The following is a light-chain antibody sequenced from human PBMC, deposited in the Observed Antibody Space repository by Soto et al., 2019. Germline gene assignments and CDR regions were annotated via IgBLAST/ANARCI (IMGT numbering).Light chain of an antibody. CDR2: KAS. CDR3: QQYNSYSIT. CDR1: QSISYW. J-gene: IGKJ4*01. V-gene: IGKV1-5*03. Sequence: DIQMTQSPSTLSASVGDRVTITCRASQSISYWLAWYQQKPGKAPTVLIYKASTLESGVPSRFSGSGSGTEITLTISSLQPDDFATYYCQQYNSYSITFGGGTKVEMK.